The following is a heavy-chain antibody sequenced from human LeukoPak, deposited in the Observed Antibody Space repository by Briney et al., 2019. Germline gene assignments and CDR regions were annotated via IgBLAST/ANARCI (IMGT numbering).Heavy chain of an antibody. Sequence: SVKVSCKASGGTFSSYAISWVRQAPGQGLEWMGGIIPIFGTANYAQKFQGRVTITADESTSTAYMELSSLRSEDTAVYYCARGFNYDGSGFVSDPYYFDYWGQGTLVTVSS. CDR1: GGTFSSYA. J-gene: IGHJ4*02. D-gene: IGHD3-22*01. V-gene: IGHV1-69*01. CDR2: IIPIFGTA. CDR3: ARGFNYDGSGFVSDPYYFDY.